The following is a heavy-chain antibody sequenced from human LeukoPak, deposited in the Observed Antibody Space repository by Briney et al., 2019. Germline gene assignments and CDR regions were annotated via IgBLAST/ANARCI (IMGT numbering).Heavy chain of an antibody. CDR1: GYTFTGYY. CDR3: ARLYYDSSGYYYTDS. V-gene: IGHV1-2*02. CDR2: INPNSGGT. Sequence: ASVKVSCKASGYTFTGYYMHWVRQAPGQGLEWMGWINPNSGGTNYAQKFQGRVTMTRGTSISTAYMELSRLRSDDTAVYYCARLYYDSSGYYYTDSWGQGTLVTVPS. J-gene: IGHJ5*02. D-gene: IGHD3-22*01.